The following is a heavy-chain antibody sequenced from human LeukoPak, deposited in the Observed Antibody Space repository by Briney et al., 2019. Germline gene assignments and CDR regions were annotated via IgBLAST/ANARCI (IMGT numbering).Heavy chain of an antibody. CDR3: ARVRARGYGDYALDC. Sequence: GGSLRLSCAASGFTFSSYSMNWVRQAPGKGLEWVSSISSSSSYIYYADSVKGRFTISRDNAKNSLYLQMNSLRAEDTAVYYCARVRARGYGDYALDCWGQGTLVTVSS. CDR2: ISSSSSYI. V-gene: IGHV3-21*01. CDR1: GFTFSSYS. J-gene: IGHJ4*02. D-gene: IGHD4-17*01.